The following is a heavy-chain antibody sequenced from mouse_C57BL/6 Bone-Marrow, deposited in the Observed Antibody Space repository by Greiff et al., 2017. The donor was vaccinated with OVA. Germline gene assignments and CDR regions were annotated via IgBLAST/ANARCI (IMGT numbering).Heavy chain of an antibody. Sequence: QVQLQQSGAELMKPGASVKLSCKATGYTFTGYWIEWVKQRPGHGLEWIGEILPGSGSTNYNEKFKGKATFTADPSSNTAYMQLSSLTTEDSAIYYCASRCFYYYGSSLYWYFDVWGTGTTVTVSS. D-gene: IGHD1-1*01. CDR1: GYTFTGYW. CDR2: ILPGSGST. V-gene: IGHV1-9*01. CDR3: ASRCFYYYGSSLYWYFDV. J-gene: IGHJ1*03.